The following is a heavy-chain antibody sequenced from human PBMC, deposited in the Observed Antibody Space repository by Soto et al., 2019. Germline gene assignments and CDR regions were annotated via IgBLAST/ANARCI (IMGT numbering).Heavy chain of an antibody. CDR2: IIPIFGTA. CDR1: GGTFSSYA. Sequence: GASVKVSCKASGGTFSSYAISWVRQAPGQGLEWMGGIIPIFGTANYAQKFQGRVTITADESTSTAYMELSSLRSEDTAVYYCARNDVRHGWHDYWGQGTLVTVSS. V-gene: IGHV1-69*13. J-gene: IGHJ4*02. D-gene: IGHD1-1*01. CDR3: ARNDVRHGWHDY.